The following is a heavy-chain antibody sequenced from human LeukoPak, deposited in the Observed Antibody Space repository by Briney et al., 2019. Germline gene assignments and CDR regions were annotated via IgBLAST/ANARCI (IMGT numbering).Heavy chain of an antibody. J-gene: IGHJ4*02. CDR3: AREGSSSYYNQYYFDY. Sequence: SETLSLTCTVSGYSISSGYYRGWIRQPPGKGLEWIGSIYHSGSTYYNPSLKSRVTISVDTSKNQFSLKLSSVTAADTAVYYCAREGSSSYYNQYYFDYWGQGTLVTVSS. D-gene: IGHD6-13*01. V-gene: IGHV4-38-2*02. CDR1: GYSISSGYY. CDR2: IYHSGST.